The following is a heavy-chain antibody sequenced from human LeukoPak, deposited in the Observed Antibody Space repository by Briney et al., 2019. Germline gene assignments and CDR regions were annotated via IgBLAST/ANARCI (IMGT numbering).Heavy chain of an antibody. Sequence: GGSLRLSCAASGFTFSTYWMSWVRQAPGKGLEWVANLKQDGSEKVYVDSVKGRFTISRDNAKNSLFLQMDALRAEDTAVYYCARDPYSSTWSYGMDVWGQGTTVTVSS. CDR2: LKQDGSEK. V-gene: IGHV3-7*05. CDR3: ARDPYSSTWSYGMDV. CDR1: GFTFSTYW. J-gene: IGHJ6*02. D-gene: IGHD6-6*01.